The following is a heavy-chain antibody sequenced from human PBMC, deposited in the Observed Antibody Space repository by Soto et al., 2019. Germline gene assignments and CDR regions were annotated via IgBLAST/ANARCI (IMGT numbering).Heavy chain of an antibody. CDR2: IIPILGIA. V-gene: IGHV1-69*02. Sequence: QVQLVQSGAEVKKPGSSVKVSCKASGGTFSSYTISWVRQAPGQGLEWMGRIIPILGIANYAQKFQGRVTLTEDKPTSTAYMELSSLRSEDTAVYYCARGYFDWLVSVVDYGMDVWGQGTMVTVSS. D-gene: IGHD3-9*01. CDR3: ARGYFDWLVSVVDYGMDV. CDR1: GGTFSSYT. J-gene: IGHJ6*02.